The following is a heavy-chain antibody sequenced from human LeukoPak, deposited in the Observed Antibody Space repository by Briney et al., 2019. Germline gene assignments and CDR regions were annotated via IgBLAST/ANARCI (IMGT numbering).Heavy chain of an antibody. J-gene: IGHJ4*02. CDR1: GFTFSSYG. V-gene: IGHV3-23*01. D-gene: IGHD2-15*01. CDR2: ISGSGGST. Sequence: PGGSLRLSCAASGFTFSSYGMHWVRQAPGKGLEWVSAISGSGGSTYYADSVKGRFTISRDNSKNTLYLQMNSLRAEDTAVYYCAKDSGSPWLFDYWGQGTLVTVSS. CDR3: AKDSGSPWLFDY.